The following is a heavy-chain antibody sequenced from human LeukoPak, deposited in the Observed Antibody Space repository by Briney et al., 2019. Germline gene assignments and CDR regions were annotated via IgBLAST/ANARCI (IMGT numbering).Heavy chain of an antibody. CDR3: ARGIMITFGGVIAPNWFDP. Sequence: ASVKVSCKASGYTFTGYYMHWVRQAPGQGLEWMGWINPNSGGTNYAQKFQGRVTKTRDTSISTAYMELSRLRSDDTAVYYCARGIMITFGGVIAPNWFDPWGQGTLVTVSS. V-gene: IGHV1-2*02. D-gene: IGHD3-16*02. CDR2: INPNSGGT. CDR1: GYTFTGYY. J-gene: IGHJ5*02.